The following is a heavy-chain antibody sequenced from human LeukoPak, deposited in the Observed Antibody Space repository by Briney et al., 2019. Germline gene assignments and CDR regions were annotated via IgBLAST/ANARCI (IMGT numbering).Heavy chain of an antibody. J-gene: IGHJ4*02. CDR2: ISWNSGSI. D-gene: IGHD3-22*01. CDR1: GFTFDDYA. Sequence: PGRSLRLSCAASGFTFDDYAMHWVRHAPGKGLEWVSGISWNSGSIGYADSVKGRFTISRDNAKNSLYLQMNSLRAEDMALYYCAKDGGFGYYYDSSGYYDYWGQGTLVTVSS. V-gene: IGHV3-9*03. CDR3: AKDGGFGYYYDSSGYYDY.